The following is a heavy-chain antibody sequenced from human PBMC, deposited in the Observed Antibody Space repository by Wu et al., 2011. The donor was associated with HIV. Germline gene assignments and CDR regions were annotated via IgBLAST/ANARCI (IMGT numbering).Heavy chain of an antibody. J-gene: IGHJ1*01. Sequence: QVQLVQSGAEVKKPGASVKVSCKASGYTFTGYYMHWVRQAPGQGLEWMGWINPNSGGTKYAQKFQGRLTMTRDTSISTAYMELSSLRPDDTAIYYCARASYTAGAAFLQVWGQGTLVAVSS. V-gene: IGHV1-2*02. CDR1: GYTFTGYY. D-gene: IGHD3-3*02. CDR3: ARASYTAGAAFLQV. CDR2: INPNSGGT.